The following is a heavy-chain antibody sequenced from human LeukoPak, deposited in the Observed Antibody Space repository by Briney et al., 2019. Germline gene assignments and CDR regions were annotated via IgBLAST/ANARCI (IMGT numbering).Heavy chain of an antibody. Sequence: PGRSLRLSCAASGFTFSSYAMHWVRQAPGKGLEWVAVISYDGSNKYYADSVKGRFTISGDNSKNTLYLQMNSLRAEDTAVYYCARDAYYYDSSGYSAFDIWGQGTMVTVSS. CDR1: GFTFSSYA. J-gene: IGHJ3*02. D-gene: IGHD3-22*01. V-gene: IGHV3-30-3*01. CDR2: ISYDGSNK. CDR3: ARDAYYYDSSGYSAFDI.